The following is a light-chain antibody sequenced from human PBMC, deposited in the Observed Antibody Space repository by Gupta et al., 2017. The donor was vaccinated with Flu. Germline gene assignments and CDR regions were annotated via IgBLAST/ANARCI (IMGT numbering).Light chain of an antibody. V-gene: IGKV4-1*01. CDR2: WAS. Sequence: DIVMTQSPDSLAVSLGERATINCKSSQNILYRSNNKNYLAWYQQKPGQPPKLLISWASTRESGVPDRFSGSGYGTDFTLTISSRQAEDVAVYYCQQYDNTPSCIFGQGTKLEIK. CDR3: QQYDNTPSCI. CDR1: QNILYRSNNKNY. J-gene: IGKJ2*01.